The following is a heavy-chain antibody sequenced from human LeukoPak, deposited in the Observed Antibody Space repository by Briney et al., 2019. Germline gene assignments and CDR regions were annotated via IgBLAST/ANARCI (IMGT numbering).Heavy chain of an antibody. CDR2: INPSGGST. Sequence: ASVKVSCKASGYTFTSYGISWVRQAPGQRLEWMGIINPSGGSTSYAQKFQGRVTMTRDMSTSTVYMELSSLRSEDTAVYYCARDLKVVGATTEDYWGQGTLVTVSS. D-gene: IGHD1-26*01. CDR3: ARDLKVVGATTEDY. V-gene: IGHV1-46*01. CDR1: GYTFTSYG. J-gene: IGHJ4*02.